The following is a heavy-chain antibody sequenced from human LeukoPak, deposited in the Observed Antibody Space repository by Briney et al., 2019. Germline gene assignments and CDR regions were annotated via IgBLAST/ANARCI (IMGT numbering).Heavy chain of an antibody. CDR2: IGDTT. CDR3: AKAFAFVGANFFDY. CDR1: GFTFSNYV. Sequence: PGGSLRLSCAASGFTFSNYVMSWVRQAPGKGLEWVSAIGDTTYYADSVEGRFTISRDNSKNTLYLQMNSLRAEDAAIYYCAKAFAFVGANFFDYWGQGTLVTVSS. J-gene: IGHJ4*02. V-gene: IGHV3-23*01. D-gene: IGHD1-26*01.